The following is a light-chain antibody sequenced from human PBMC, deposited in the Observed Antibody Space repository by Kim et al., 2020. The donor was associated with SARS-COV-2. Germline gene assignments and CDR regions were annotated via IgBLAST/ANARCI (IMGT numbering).Light chain of an antibody. V-gene: IGLV1-51*01. CDR1: SSNSGNNY. J-gene: IGLJ2*01. Sequence: KVTISCSGSSSNSGNNYVSWYQQLPGTAPKLLIYDNNKRPSGIPDRFSGSKSGTSATLGITGLQTGDEADYYCGTWDSSLSAGVVFGGGTQLTVL. CDR2: DNN. CDR3: GTWDSSLSAGVV.